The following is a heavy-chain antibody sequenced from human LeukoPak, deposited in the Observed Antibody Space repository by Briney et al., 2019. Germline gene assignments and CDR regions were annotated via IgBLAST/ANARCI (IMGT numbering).Heavy chain of an antibody. CDR1: GFTFSSYV. CDR3: AKAQRLLLEGPDY. V-gene: IGHV3-30*02. J-gene: IGHJ4*02. D-gene: IGHD3-10*01. Sequence: PGGSLRLSCAASGFTFSSYVMHWVRQAPGKGLEWVAFIRYDGSNKYYADSLKGRFTISRDNSKNTLYLQMNSLRAEDTAVYYCAKAQRLLLEGPDYWGQGTLVTVSS. CDR2: IRYDGSNK.